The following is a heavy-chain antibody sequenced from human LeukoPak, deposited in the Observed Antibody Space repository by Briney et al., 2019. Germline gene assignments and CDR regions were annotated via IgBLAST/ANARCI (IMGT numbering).Heavy chain of an antibody. CDR3: GRDSRWAQPDY. Sequence: GGTLRLSCAASGFTFTHYGMNWVRQAPGEGLEWVSGLISSGASTYYADSVKGRFTVSRDNSKNMVYLQINSLTAEDTAIYYCGRDSRWAQPDYWGQGTLVTVSS. CDR1: GFTFTHYG. D-gene: IGHD5-24*01. J-gene: IGHJ4*02. V-gene: IGHV3-23*01. CDR2: LISSGAST.